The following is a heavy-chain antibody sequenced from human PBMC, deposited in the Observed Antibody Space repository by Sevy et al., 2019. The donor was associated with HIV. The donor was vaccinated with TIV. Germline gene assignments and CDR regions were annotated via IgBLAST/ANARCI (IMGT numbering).Heavy chain of an antibody. D-gene: IGHD3-10*01. CDR2: IIPIFGST. Sequence: ASVKVSCKASGGTFSDYAISWVRQAPGQGLEWMGGIIPIFGSTKYAQKVQDRVTITADKSTSTVYMELSSLRFEDSAVYFCARFKYYGLETLYYLDYWGQGTLVTVSA. CDR3: ARFKYYGLETLYYLDY. CDR1: GGTFSDYA. J-gene: IGHJ4*02. V-gene: IGHV1-69*06.